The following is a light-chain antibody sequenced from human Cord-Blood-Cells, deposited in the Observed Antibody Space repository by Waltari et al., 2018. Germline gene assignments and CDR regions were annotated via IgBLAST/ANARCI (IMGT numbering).Light chain of an antibody. CDR2: DVS. Sequence: QSALTQPASVPGSPGQSITISCTGTSSDVGGYNYVSWYQQHPGKDPKLMIYDVSNRPSGVSNRFSGSKSGNTASLTISGLQAEDEADYYCSSYTSSSTLVFGGGTKLTVL. CDR3: SSYTSSSTLV. CDR1: SSDVGGYNY. V-gene: IGLV2-14*01. J-gene: IGLJ3*02.